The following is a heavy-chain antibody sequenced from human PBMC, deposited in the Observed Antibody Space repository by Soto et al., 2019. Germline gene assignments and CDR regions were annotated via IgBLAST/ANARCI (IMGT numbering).Heavy chain of an antibody. V-gene: IGHV5-51*01. J-gene: IGHJ4*02. Sequence: PGESLKISCKGSGDSFTRSWIGWVRQMPGKGLEWMGIIYLGNSDSRNSPSFQGQVTISVDKSISTAYLQWSSLKASDTAVYYCTTDRPLVPFNTAMTDPFDYWGQGTLVTVSS. D-gene: IGHD5-18*01. CDR3: TTDRPLVPFNTAMTDPFDY. CDR1: GDSFTRSW. CDR2: IYLGNSDS.